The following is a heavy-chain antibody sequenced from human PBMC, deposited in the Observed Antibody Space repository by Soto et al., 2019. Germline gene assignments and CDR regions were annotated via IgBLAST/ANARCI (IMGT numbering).Heavy chain of an antibody. J-gene: IGHJ6*02. CDR2: ISANNGNT. V-gene: IGHV1-18*01. CDR1: GYTFTRYG. CDR3: ARGPTQAATGGMDV. Sequence: QVHLVQSGAEVKKPGASVKVSCKAFGYTFTRYGISWVRQAPGQGLEWMGWISANNGNTNYAQKLQGRVTMTTDTSTSTAYMELRSLRSNDTAVYFCARGPTQAATGGMDVWGQGTTVTVSS. D-gene: IGHD1-1*01.